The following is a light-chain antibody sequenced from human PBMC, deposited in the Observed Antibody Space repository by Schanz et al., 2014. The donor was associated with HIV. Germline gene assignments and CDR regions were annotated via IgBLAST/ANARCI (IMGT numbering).Light chain of an antibody. CDR1: YSNIGNNY. Sequence: QSVLTQPPSVSAAPGQKVTITCSGTYSNIGNNYVSWYQQFPGAAPRLLMYLNNQRPSGIPDRFSGSKSGTSATLGITGLQTGDEADYYCGTWDSSLSVVVFGGGTKLTVL. CDR3: GTWDSSLSVVV. J-gene: IGLJ2*01. V-gene: IGLV1-51*01. CDR2: LNN.